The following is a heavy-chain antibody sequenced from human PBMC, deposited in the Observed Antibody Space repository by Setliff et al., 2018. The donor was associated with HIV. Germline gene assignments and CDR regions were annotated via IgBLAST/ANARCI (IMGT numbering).Heavy chain of an antibody. CDR2: INASGGST. CDR1: GYIFTSYY. D-gene: IGHD3-3*01. CDR3: ARDSLPPPQQYYDFWSGLDS. V-gene: IGHV1-46*01. J-gene: IGHJ4*02. Sequence: ASVKVSCKASGYIFTSYYIHWVRQAPGQGLEWMGIINASGGSTTYAQKLHGRFTMTTDTSTSTAYRELRSLRSDDTALYYCARDSLPPPQQYYDFWSGLDSWGQGTLVTVSS.